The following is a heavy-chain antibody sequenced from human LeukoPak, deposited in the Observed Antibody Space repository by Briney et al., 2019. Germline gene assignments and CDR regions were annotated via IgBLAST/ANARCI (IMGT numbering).Heavy chain of an antibody. V-gene: IGHV1-69*13. Sequence: SVKVSCKASGGTFSSYAISWVRQAPGQGLEWMGGIIPIFGTANYAQKFQGRVTITADESTSTAYMELSSLRSEDTAVYYCARVGCSGGSCYSNYYYYYGMDVWGQGTTVTVS. J-gene: IGHJ6*02. CDR1: GGTFSSYA. D-gene: IGHD2-15*01. CDR3: ARVGCSGGSCYSNYYYYYGMDV. CDR2: IIPIFGTA.